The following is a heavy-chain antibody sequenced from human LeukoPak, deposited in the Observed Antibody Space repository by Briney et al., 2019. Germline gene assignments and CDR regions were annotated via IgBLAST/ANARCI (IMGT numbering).Heavy chain of an antibody. CDR2: ISYDGSDR. Sequence: GGSLRLSCVVSGFIFSNYGIHWVRQAPGKGLEWLAVISYDGSDRYYADSVKGRFTLSRDNAKNSLYFQMNSLRAEDTAVYYCVSELRGGSPFDYWGQGTLVTVSS. D-gene: IGHD5-12*01. CDR3: VSELRGGSPFDY. CDR1: GFIFSNYG. J-gene: IGHJ4*02. V-gene: IGHV3-30*03.